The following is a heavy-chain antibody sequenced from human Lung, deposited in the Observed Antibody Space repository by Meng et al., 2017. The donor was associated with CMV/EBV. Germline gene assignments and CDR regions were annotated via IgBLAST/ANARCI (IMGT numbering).Heavy chain of an antibody. CDR2: IKSKTDGGTT. CDR1: GFNFSNAW. V-gene: IGHV3-15*02. J-gene: IGHJ1*01. Sequence: ELWVEEVEGAWVKPGGALRLSGAAFGFNFSNAWMSWVRQAPGRGVEWVGRIKSKTDGGTTDYAAPVKGRLTISRDDSKNTLYLQMNSLKTEDTAVYYCTTGYGSGLWGQGTLVTVSS. D-gene: IGHD3-10*01. CDR3: TTGYGSGL.